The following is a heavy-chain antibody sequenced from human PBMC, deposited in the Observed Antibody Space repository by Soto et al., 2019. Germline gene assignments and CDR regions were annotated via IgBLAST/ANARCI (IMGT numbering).Heavy chain of an antibody. D-gene: IGHD2-21*02. CDR3: ARELWGYCGVDSYPRGV. J-gene: IGHJ6*01. Sequence: SETLSLTCTVPGASISRYYWSWIRQSPGKGLEWIGYLYNTGSTIYNPSLKSRVTISVDTSQNQFSLKMNSVTAADTAAYYCARELWGYCGVDSYPRGVWGQEGRVTVSS. V-gene: IGHV4-59*01. CDR2: LYNTGST. CDR1: GASISRYY.